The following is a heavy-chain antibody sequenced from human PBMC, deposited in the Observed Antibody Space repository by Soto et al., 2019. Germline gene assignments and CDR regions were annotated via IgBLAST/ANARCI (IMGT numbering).Heavy chain of an antibody. CDR2: INHSGST. V-gene: IGHV4-34*01. D-gene: IGHD2-2*01. CDR1: GGYFSGYY. J-gene: IGHJ6*03. CDR3: ARFYCSSTSCYSHYYYYMDV. Sequence: PSETLSLTCAVYGGYFSGYYWSWIRQPPGKGLEWIGEINHSGSTNYNPSLKSRVTISVDTSKNQFSLKLSSVTAADTAVYYCARFYCSSTSCYSHYYYYMDVWGKGTTVTVSS.